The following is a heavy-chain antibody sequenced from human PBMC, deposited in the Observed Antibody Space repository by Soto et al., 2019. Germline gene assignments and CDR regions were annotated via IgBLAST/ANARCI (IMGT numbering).Heavy chain of an antibody. CDR2: ISYDGSNK. Sequence: VGSLRLSGAASGFTFSSYAMHWVSQAPGKGLEWVAVISYDGSNKYYADSVKGRFTISRDNSKNTLYLQMNSLRAEDTAVYYCATNPLRGDVLRFLEWLFAYWGQGTLVTVPS. CDR3: ATNPLRGDVLRFLEWLFAY. V-gene: IGHV3-30-3*01. D-gene: IGHD3-3*01. J-gene: IGHJ4*02. CDR1: GFTFSSYA.